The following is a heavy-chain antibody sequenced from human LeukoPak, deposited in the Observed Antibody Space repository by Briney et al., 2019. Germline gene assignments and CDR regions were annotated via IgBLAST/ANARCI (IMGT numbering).Heavy chain of an antibody. CDR3: ARQGGDGDSLPHRRYYYGMDV. V-gene: IGHV1-69*13. D-gene: IGHD4-17*01. CDR1: GGTFSSYA. J-gene: IGHJ6*02. CDR2: IIPIFGTA. Sequence: ASVKVSCKASGGTFSSYAISWVRQAPGQGLEWMGGIIPIFGTANYAQKFQGRVTITADESTSTAYMELSSLRSEDTAVYYCARQGGDGDSLPHRRYYYGMDVWGQGTTVTVSS.